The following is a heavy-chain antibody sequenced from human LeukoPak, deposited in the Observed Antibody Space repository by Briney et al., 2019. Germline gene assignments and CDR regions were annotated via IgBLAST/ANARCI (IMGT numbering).Heavy chain of an antibody. CDR1: GGSFTSYY. D-gene: IGHD2-15*01. CDR2: VDNRETT. CDR3: ARGWGYCSGGNCYFTYFDY. V-gene: IGHV4-59*01. J-gene: IGHJ4*02. Sequence: KPSETLSLTCSVSGGSFTSYYWSWIRQPTGKGLEWIGYVDNRETTSYNPSLKSRVTISIDQSNSQFSLRLRSVTAADTAVYYCARGWGYCSGGNCYFTYFDYWGQGALVTVSS.